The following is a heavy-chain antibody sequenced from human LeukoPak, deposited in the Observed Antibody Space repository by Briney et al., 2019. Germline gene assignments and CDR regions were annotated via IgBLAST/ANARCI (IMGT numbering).Heavy chain of an antibody. Sequence: PSETLSLTCTVSGGFINSYVWSWIRQPPGKELEWVGYIYSGGSTTYTPSLKSRITISIDTSKNQFSLKLNSLTAADTAVYYCAGERRGGYRFDFWGQGALVTVSS. CDR2: IYSGGST. CDR3: AGERRGGYRFDF. V-gene: IGHV4-59*01. CDR1: GGFINSYV. D-gene: IGHD2-15*01. J-gene: IGHJ4*02.